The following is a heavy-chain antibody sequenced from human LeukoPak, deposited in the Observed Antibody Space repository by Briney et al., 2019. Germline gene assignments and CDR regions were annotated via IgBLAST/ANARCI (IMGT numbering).Heavy chain of an antibody. CDR3: ARAQLTGDLLTFAH. Sequence: GGSLRLSCAASGFTFSDYYMSWIRQAPGKGLEWVSYISSSGSTIYYADSVKGRFTISRDNAKNSLYLQMNSLRAEDTAVYYCARAQLTGDLLTFAHWGQGTLVTVSS. V-gene: IGHV3-11*04. CDR1: GFTFSDYY. D-gene: IGHD7-27*01. J-gene: IGHJ4*02. CDR2: ISSSGSTI.